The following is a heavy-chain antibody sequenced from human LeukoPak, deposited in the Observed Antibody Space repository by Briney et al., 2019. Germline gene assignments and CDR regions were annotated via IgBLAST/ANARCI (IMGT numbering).Heavy chain of an antibody. CDR2: ISGTGTTI. J-gene: IGHJ4*02. CDR3: AVQITMIVVVPYFDY. V-gene: IGHV3-11*04. D-gene: IGHD3-22*01. CDR1: GPTFSDYY. Sequence: GGSLRLSCAASGPTFSDYYMTWIRQAPGKGLEWVSSISGTGTTIYSADSVRGRFTVSRDNARNSLFLHMNSLRAEDTAVYYCAVQITMIVVVPYFDYWGQGTLVTVSS.